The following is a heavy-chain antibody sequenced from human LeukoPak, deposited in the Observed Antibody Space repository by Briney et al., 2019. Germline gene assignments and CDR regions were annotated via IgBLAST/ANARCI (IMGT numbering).Heavy chain of an antibody. D-gene: IGHD6-19*01. CDR1: GDSVSSNSAA. V-gene: IGHV6-1*01. J-gene: IGHJ4*02. Sequence: SQTLSLTCAISGDSVSSNSAAWNWIRQSPSRGLEWLGRTYYRSKWYNDYAVSVKSRITINPDTSKNQFSLQLSSVTAADTAVYYCARDGARIAVAGTGPHWFDYWGQGTLVTVSS. CDR2: TYYRSKWYN. CDR3: ARDGARIAVAGTGPHWFDY.